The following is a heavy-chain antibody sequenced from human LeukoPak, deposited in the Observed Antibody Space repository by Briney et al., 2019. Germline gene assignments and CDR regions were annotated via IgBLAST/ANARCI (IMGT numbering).Heavy chain of an antibody. CDR2: IDPNSGGT. Sequence: ASVKVSCKASGSTFTNYHINWLRQAPGQGLEWMGWIDPNSGGTNYAQKFQGRVTMTRDTSISTAYMELSRLRSDDTAVYYCAIVGATQFDYWGQGTLVTVSS. CDR3: AIVGATQFDY. J-gene: IGHJ4*02. CDR1: GSTFTNYH. D-gene: IGHD1-26*01. V-gene: IGHV1-2*02.